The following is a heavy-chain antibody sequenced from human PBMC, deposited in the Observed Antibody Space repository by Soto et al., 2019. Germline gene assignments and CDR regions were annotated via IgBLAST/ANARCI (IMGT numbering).Heavy chain of an antibody. CDR2: INPNSGGT. CDR1: GYTFTGYY. J-gene: IGHJ6*02. Sequence: ASVKVSCKASGYTFTGYYMHWVRQAPGQGLEWMGWINPNSGGTNYAQKFQGWVTMTRDTSISTAYMELSRLRSDDTAVYYCARDRIAVAGELYYYYYYGMDVWGQGTTVTVSS. D-gene: IGHD6-19*01. V-gene: IGHV1-2*04. CDR3: ARDRIAVAGELYYYYYYGMDV.